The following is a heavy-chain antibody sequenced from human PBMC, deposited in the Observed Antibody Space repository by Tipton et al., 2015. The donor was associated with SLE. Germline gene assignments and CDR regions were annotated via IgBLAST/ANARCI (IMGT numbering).Heavy chain of an antibody. V-gene: IGHV4-61*09. CDR1: GGSISSGSYY. Sequence: TLSLTCTVSGGSISSGSYYWSWIRQPAGKGLEWIGYIYTSGSTNYNPSLKSRVTISVDTSKNQFSLKLSSVTAAATAVYYCARVHRFNWYFDLWGRGTLVTVSP. CDR3: ARVHRFNWYFDL. D-gene: IGHD3-16*01. J-gene: IGHJ2*01. CDR2: IYTSGST.